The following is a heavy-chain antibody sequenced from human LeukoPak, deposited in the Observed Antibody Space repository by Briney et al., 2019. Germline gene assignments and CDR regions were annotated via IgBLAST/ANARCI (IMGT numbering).Heavy chain of an antibody. CDR1: GFTFSSYS. Sequence: PGGSLRLSCAASGFTFSSYSMNWVRQAPGKGLEWVSSISSSSSYIYYADSVKGRFTISRDNAKNSLYLQMNSLRAEDTAVYYCARDLAYCGGDCYSEWGYWGQGTLVTVSS. V-gene: IGHV3-21*01. CDR2: ISSSSSYI. J-gene: IGHJ4*02. D-gene: IGHD2-21*02. CDR3: ARDLAYCGGDCYSEWGY.